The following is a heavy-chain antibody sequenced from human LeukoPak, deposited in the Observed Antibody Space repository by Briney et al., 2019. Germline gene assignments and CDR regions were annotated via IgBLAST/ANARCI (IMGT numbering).Heavy chain of an antibody. Sequence: PSETLSLTCTVSGGSISSSSYYWGWIRQPPGKGLEWIGSIYYSGSTYYNPSLKSRVTISVDTSKNQFSLKLSSVTAADTAVYYCARVGIVVVTWGQGTLVTVSP. D-gene: IGHD3-22*01. V-gene: IGHV4-39*07. CDR2: IYYSGST. CDR3: ARVGIVVVT. CDR1: GGSISSSSYY. J-gene: IGHJ5*02.